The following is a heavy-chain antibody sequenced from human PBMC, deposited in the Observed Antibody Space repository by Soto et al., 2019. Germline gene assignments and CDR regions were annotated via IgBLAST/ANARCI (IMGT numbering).Heavy chain of an antibody. CDR1: VFTFSNAW. D-gene: IGHD6-19*01. Sequence: EVQLVESGGGWVKPGGSLRLSCAASVFTFSNAWMSWVRQAPGKGLEWVGRIKSKTDGETTDYAAPVKGRFTISRDDSKNTLYLQMNSLKTEDTAVYYCTTEYSSGWYDSWGQGTLVTVYS. CDR3: TTEYSSGWYDS. J-gene: IGHJ4*02. CDR2: IKSKTDGETT. V-gene: IGHV3-15*01.